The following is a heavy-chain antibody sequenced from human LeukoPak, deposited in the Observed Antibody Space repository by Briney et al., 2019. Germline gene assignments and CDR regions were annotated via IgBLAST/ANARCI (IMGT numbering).Heavy chain of an antibody. CDR2: IDHTGST. J-gene: IGHJ6*03. Sequence: SESLSLTCSVSGDSISMHYWSWIRQPPGKGLEWIGYIDHTGSTNYNPSLNSRVTISRDTSKNHFSLELSSVTAADTAVYFCARGRVSSSSWSSTYYYYFYMDVWGKGTTVTVSS. D-gene: IGHD6-13*01. CDR3: ARGRVSSSSWSSTYYYYFYMDV. CDR1: GDSISMHY. V-gene: IGHV4-59*11.